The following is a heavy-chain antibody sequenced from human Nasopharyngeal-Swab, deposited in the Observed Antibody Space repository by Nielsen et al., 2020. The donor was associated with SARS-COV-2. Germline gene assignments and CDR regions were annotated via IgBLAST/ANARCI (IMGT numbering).Heavy chain of an antibody. Sequence: GGSLRLSCAASGFTFSSYSMDWVRQAPGKGLEWVSYISSSSSTIYYADSVKGRFTISRDNAKNSLYLQMNSLRDEDTAVYYCARVWSGYANWFDPWGQGTLVTVSS. D-gene: IGHD3-3*01. CDR3: ARVWSGYANWFDP. CDR1: GFTFSSYS. V-gene: IGHV3-48*02. J-gene: IGHJ5*02. CDR2: ISSSSSTI.